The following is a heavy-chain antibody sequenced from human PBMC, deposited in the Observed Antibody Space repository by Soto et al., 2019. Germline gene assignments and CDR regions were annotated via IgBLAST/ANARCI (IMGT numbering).Heavy chain of an antibody. CDR2: ITSGSDYI. CDR3: TREHVVTIFRRGQRGSFDN. V-gene: IGHV3-21*01. Sequence: EVQLVESGGGLVKPGGSLRLSCAASGFTFSSYTMNWVHQAPGKGLEWVAFITSGSDYIYYADSVKGRFTISRDDANNSLFLQMSSLRAEDTAVYYCTREHVVTIFRRGQRGSFDNWSQGTLVTVSS. J-gene: IGHJ4*02. D-gene: IGHD3-9*01. CDR1: GFTFSSYT.